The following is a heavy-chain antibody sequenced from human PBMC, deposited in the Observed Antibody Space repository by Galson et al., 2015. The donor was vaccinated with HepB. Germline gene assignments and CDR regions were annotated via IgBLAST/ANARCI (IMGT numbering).Heavy chain of an antibody. Sequence: CAISGDSVSSNSAAWNWIRQSPSRGLEWLGRTYYRSKWYHDYALSLKGRITINADTAKNQFSLQLNSVTPEDTAVYYCARDYYSKHWGQGTLVTVSS. CDR3: ARDYYSKH. V-gene: IGHV6-1*01. CDR2: TYYRSKWYH. D-gene: IGHD3-10*01. CDR1: GDSVSSNSAA. J-gene: IGHJ1*01.